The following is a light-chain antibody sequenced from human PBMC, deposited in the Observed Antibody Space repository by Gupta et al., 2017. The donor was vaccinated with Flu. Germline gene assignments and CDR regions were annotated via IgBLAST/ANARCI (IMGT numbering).Light chain of an antibody. CDR3: GTHAGKNHVV. CDR1: NSVVGSYEY. J-gene: IGLJ2*01. Sequence: VTIVCSGANSVVGSYEYVSEYRQGPGKAPGLMIYGVSSRPSGVPFRFSSSRTGNTASLTVSEREDEADAYYYGGTHAGKNHVVFGGGTKLTVL. V-gene: IGLV2-8*01. CDR2: GVS.